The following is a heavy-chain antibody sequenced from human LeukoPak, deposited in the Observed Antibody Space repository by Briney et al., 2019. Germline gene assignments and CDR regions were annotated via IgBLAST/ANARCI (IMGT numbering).Heavy chain of an antibody. CDR3: ARDAPPEYSSSSHP. J-gene: IGHJ4*02. CDR2: IYHSGST. V-gene: IGHV4-30-2*01. CDR1: GFPISSGGYY. Sequence: SETLSLTCTVSGFPISSGGYYWSWIRQPPGKGLEWIGYIYHSGSTYYNPSLKSRVTISVDRSKNQFSLKLSSVTAADTAVYYCARDAPPEYSSSSHPWGQGTLVTVSS. D-gene: IGHD6-6*01.